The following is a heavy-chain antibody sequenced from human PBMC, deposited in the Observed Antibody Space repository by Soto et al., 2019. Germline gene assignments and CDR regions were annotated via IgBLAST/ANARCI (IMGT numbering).Heavy chain of an antibody. V-gene: IGHV1-3*01. CDR1: GYTFTTYA. D-gene: IGHD2-2*02. J-gene: IGHJ4*02. Sequence: ASVKVSCKASGYTFTTYAMHWVRQAPGQRLEWMGWINAGNGKTKYSQKFQGRVTITRDTSATTVYMELSSLRSEDTAVYYCARAGDDCSTTDCYMIDYWGQGTLVTVSS. CDR3: ARAGDDCSTTDCYMIDY. CDR2: INAGNGKT.